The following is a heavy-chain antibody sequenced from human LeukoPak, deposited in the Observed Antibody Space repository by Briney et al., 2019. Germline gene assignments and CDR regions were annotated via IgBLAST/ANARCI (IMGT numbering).Heavy chain of an antibody. D-gene: IGHD3-22*01. CDR1: GFTFRSYW. CDR2: IKSKTDGGTT. J-gene: IGHJ5*02. Sequence: PGGSLRLSCAASGFTFRSYWMSWVRQAPGKGLEWVGRIKSKTDGGTTDYAAPVKGRFTISRDDSKNMLYLQMNSLKTEDTAVYYCTTDAYYDSSGYYWESGSWGQGTLVTVSS. V-gene: IGHV3-15*01. CDR3: TTDAYYDSSGYYWESGS.